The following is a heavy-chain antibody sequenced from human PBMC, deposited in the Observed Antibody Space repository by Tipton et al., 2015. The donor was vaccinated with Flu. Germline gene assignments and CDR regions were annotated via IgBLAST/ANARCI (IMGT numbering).Heavy chain of an antibody. CDR3: AWLVIDHSGSGNYGMDV. V-gene: IGHV4-39*07. CDR2: IYYDGST. J-gene: IGHJ6*02. Sequence: TLSLTCTVAGDSISSSAYFWGWVRQPPGKGLQWIAIIYYDGSTYYNPSLRSRVTISQETSKNQFSLYVNSVSAADTAVYYCAWLVIDHSGSGNYGMDVWGQGSSVTVSS. CDR1: GDSISSSAYF. D-gene: IGHD3-10*01.